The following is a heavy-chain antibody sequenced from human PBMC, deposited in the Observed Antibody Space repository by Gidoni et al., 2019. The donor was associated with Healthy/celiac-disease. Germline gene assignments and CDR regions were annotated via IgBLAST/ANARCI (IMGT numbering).Heavy chain of an antibody. CDR2: ISGSGGST. CDR1: GFPFSSYA. J-gene: IGHJ4*02. Sequence: EVQLLESGGGLVQPGGSLRLSCAASGFPFSSYAMSWVRQAPGKGLEWVSAISGSGGSTYYADSVKGRFTISRDNSKNTLYLQMNSLRAEDTAVYYCAKPLFGELMGNDFDYWGQGTLVTVSS. D-gene: IGHD3-10*01. CDR3: AKPLFGELMGNDFDY. V-gene: IGHV3-23*01.